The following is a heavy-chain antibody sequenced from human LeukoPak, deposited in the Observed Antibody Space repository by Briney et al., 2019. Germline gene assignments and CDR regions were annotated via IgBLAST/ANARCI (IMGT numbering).Heavy chain of an antibody. J-gene: IGHJ3*02. CDR2: VYYTGNA. Sequence: SETLSLTCAVSGDSISNHIYYWDWIRQTPGKGLEWIGAVYYTGNAYYNPSLKSRVTISVDTSDNRFSLHLSSANAADTAIYYCARLRALSGHRGAFDIWGQGTLVTVSS. CDR3: ARLRALSGHRGAFDI. V-gene: IGHV4-39*01. D-gene: IGHD5/OR15-5a*01. CDR1: GDSISNHIYY.